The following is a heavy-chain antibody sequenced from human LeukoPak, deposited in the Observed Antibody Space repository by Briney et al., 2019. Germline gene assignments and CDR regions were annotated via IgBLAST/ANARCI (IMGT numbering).Heavy chain of an antibody. CDR2: IYSGGST. CDR1: GFTLSSTY. J-gene: IGHJ4*02. D-gene: IGHD3-22*01. V-gene: IGHV3-53*01. CDR3: ARAPEYDSSGYHFDD. Sequence: GRSLRLSCAASGFTLSSTYMSWVRHAPGEGLEWVSVIYSGGSTYDADSVKGRFTISRDHSKNTLYLHMNSLRAEDTAVYYCARAPEYDSSGYHFDDWGQGTLVTVSS.